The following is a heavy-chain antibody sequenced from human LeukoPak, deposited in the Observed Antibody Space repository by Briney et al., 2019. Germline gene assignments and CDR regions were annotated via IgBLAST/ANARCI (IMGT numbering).Heavy chain of an antibody. D-gene: IGHD6-13*01. CDR3: AKDGAAAGTFDY. J-gene: IGHJ4*02. Sequence: GGSLRLSCAASGFTVNSNYMSWFRQAPGRGLEWVAVISYDGTDKYYVDSVKGRFTISRDNSKNTLYLQMNSLRAEDTAVYYCAKDGAAAGTFDYWGQGTLVTVSS. CDR1: GFTVNSNY. CDR2: ISYDGTDK. V-gene: IGHV3-30*18.